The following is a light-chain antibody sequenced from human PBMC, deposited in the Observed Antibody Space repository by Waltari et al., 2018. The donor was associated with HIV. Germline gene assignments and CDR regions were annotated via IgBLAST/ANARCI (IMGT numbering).Light chain of an antibody. J-gene: IGKJ3*01. V-gene: IGKV3-20*01. CDR3: QQYGTLPFT. CDR1: QSVSSNS. Sequence: EIVLTQSPGTLSLSPGERATLSCRASQSVSSNSLAWYQQKPGQAPRLLFYGASSRATGIPDRCSGSGSGTDFTLTISRLEPEDFAVYSCQQYGTLPFTFGPGTKVDFK. CDR2: GAS.